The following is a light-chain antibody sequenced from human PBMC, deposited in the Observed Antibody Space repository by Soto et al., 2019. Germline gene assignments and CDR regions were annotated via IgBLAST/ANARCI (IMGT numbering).Light chain of an antibody. V-gene: IGLV2-14*01. CDR3: SSYTSSSTPLYV. J-gene: IGLJ1*01. Sequence: QPVLTQPASVSGSPGQSITISCTGTTSDIGDYDYVSWYQQHPGKAPKLMIYEVSNRPSGVSYRFSGSKSGSTASLTISGLQTEDEADYYCSSYTSSSTPLYVFGTGTKVTVL. CDR1: TSDIGDYDY. CDR2: EVS.